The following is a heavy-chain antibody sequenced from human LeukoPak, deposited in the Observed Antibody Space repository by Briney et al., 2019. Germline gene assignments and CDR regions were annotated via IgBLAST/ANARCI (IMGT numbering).Heavy chain of an antibody. CDR1: DGSISSYY. CDR2: IYHSGSA. J-gene: IGHJ5*02. CDR3: ARGGVNWFDP. Sequence: QASETLSLTCTVSDGSISSYYWSWIRQPPGKGLEWIGYIYHSGSANYNPSLKNRITMSEDTSKSQFSLNLSSVTAADTAVYYCARGGVNWFDPWGQGTLVTVSS. V-gene: IGHV4-59*01.